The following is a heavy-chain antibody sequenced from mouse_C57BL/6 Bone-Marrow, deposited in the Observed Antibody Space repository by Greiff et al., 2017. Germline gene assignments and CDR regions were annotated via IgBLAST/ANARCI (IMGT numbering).Heavy chain of an antibody. CDR2: IHPSDSDT. D-gene: IGHD1-1*01. J-gene: IGHJ3*01. CDR3: ATYPYYYGSSYVFAY. V-gene: IGHV1-74*01. Sequence: QVQLKESGAELVKPGASVKVSCKASGYTFTSYWMHWVKQRPGQGLAWIGRIHPSDSDTNYNQKFKGKATLTVDKSSSTAYMQLSSLTSEDSAVYYCATYPYYYGSSYVFAYWGQGTLVTVSA. CDR1: GYTFTSYW.